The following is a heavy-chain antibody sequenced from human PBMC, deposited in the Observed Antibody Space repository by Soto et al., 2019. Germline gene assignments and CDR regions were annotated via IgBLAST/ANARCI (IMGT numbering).Heavy chain of an antibody. Sequence: PSETLSLTCTVSGCSISSSRYYWGWIRQPPGRGLEWIGSIFYSGSTYHNPSLKSRVTISVDTSKNQFSLKLSSVTAADTAVYYCARPPTASLDAFDIWGQGTMVTVSS. V-gene: IGHV4-39*01. J-gene: IGHJ3*02. CDR1: GCSISSSRYY. CDR3: ARPPTASLDAFDI. CDR2: IFYSGST.